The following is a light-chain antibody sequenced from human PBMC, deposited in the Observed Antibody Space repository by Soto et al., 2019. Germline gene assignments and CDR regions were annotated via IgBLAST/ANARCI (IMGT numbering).Light chain of an antibody. CDR2: GAS. CDR3: QQHNTWPPIT. J-gene: IGKJ5*01. V-gene: IGKV3-15*01. Sequence: EVLMTQSPETLSVSPGARDTLSCRASQYVTTNLAWYQQRPGQAPRLLIYGASTRATGIPARFSGSGSGRDFTLTISSLQPEDFALYYCQQHNTWPPITFGTGTRLEIK. CDR1: QYVTTN.